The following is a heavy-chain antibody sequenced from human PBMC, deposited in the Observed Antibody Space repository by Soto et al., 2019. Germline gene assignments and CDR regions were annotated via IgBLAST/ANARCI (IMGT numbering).Heavy chain of an antibody. CDR2: IYYSGST. CDR1: GGSVGSGSYY. CDR3: ARDTGGDYYDSSGSARYYYYYGMDV. J-gene: IGHJ6*02. V-gene: IGHV4-61*01. D-gene: IGHD3-22*01. Sequence: PSETLSLTCTVSGGSVGSGSYYWSWIRQPPGKGLEWIGDIYYSGSTNYNPSLKSRVTISVDTSKNQFSLKLSSVTAADTAVYYCARDTGGDYYDSSGSARYYYYYGMDVWGQGTTVTVSS.